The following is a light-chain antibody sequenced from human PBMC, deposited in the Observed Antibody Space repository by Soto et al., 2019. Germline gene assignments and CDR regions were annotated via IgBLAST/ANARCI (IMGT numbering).Light chain of an antibody. CDR1: SSDVGAYNY. CDR2: DVN. Sequence: QSALTQPASVSGSPGQSITISCAGTSSDVGAYNYVSWYQHHPGKAPKLMIYDVNNRPSGDSNRFSGSKSGNTASLTFFGLQAEDGADYYCSSWTSGATYVFGSGTKVT. CDR3: SSWTSGATYV. J-gene: IGLJ1*01. V-gene: IGLV2-14*03.